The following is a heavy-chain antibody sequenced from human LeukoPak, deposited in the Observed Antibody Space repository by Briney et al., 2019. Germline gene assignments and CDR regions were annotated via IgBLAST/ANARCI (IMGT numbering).Heavy chain of an antibody. CDR1: GGSISSYY. D-gene: IGHD6-19*01. J-gene: IGHJ5*02. Sequence: SETLSLTCTVSGGSISSYYWSWIRQPPGKGLEWIGYIYHSGSTNYSPSLKSRVTISVDTSKSQFSLKLSSVTAADTAVYYCARGPYNNGWYMGWFDPWGQGTLVTVSS. V-gene: IGHV4-59*01. CDR3: ARGPYNNGWYMGWFDP. CDR2: IYHSGST.